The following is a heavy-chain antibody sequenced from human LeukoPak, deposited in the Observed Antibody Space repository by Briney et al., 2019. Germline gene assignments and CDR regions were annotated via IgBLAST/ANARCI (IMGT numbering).Heavy chain of an antibody. Sequence: SVKVSCKASRGTFSSYAISWVRQAPGQGLEWMGGIIPIFGTANYAQKFQGRVTITADESTSTAYMELSSLRSEDTAVYYCASFTVYCSGGSCYPQDYYYYGMDVWGKGTTVTVSS. V-gene: IGHV1-69*01. D-gene: IGHD2-15*01. CDR3: ASFTVYCSGGSCYPQDYYYYGMDV. J-gene: IGHJ6*04. CDR2: IIPIFGTA. CDR1: RGTFSSYA.